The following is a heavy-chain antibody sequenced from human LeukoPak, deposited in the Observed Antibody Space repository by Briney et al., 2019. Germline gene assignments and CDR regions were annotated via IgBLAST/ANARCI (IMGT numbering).Heavy chain of an antibody. Sequence: SQTLSLTCTVPGGSISSGSYYWSWIRQPAGKGLEWIGRIYTSGSTNYNPSLKSRVTISVDTSKNQFSLKLSSVTAADTAVYYCARELPHYYYDSSGYFDYWGQGTLVTVSS. J-gene: IGHJ4*02. V-gene: IGHV4-61*02. CDR2: IYTSGST. D-gene: IGHD3-22*01. CDR3: ARELPHYYYDSSGYFDY. CDR1: GGSISSGSYY.